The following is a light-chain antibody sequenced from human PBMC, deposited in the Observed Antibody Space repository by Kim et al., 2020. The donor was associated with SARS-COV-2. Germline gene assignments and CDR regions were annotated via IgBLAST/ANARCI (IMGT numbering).Light chain of an antibody. CDR1: SSNIGAGYD. CDR2: GNS. CDR3: QSYDSSLSGFVV. J-gene: IGLJ2*01. Sequence: QSVLTQPPSVSGAPRQRVPISCTGSSSNIGAGYDVHWYQQLPGTAPKLLIYGNSNRPSGVPDRFSGSKSGTSASLAITGLQAEDEADYYCQSYDSSLSGFVVFGGGTQLTVL. V-gene: IGLV1-40*01.